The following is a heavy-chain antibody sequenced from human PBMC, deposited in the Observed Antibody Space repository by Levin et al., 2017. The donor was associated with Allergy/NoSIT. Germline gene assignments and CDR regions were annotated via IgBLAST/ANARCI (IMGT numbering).Heavy chain of an antibody. CDR2: ISSSGSTI. Sequence: LSLTCAASGFTFSDYYMSWIRQAPGKGLEWVSYISSSGSTIYYADSVKGRFTISRDNAKNSLYLQMNSLRAEDTAVYYCAIQTRGYSYGLGYWGQGTLVTVSS. CDR3: AIQTRGYSYGLGY. CDR1: GFTFSDYY. D-gene: IGHD5-18*01. V-gene: IGHV3-11*01. J-gene: IGHJ4*02.